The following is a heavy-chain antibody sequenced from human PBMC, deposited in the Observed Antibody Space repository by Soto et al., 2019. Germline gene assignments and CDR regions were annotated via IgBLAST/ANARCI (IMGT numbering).Heavy chain of an antibody. D-gene: IGHD5-12*01. CDR2: ISYDGSNK. Sequence: QVQLVESGGGVVQPGRSLRLSCAASGFTFSSYGMHWVRQAPGKGLEWVAVISYDGSNKYYADSVKGRFTISRDNSKNXLXXQMNSLRAEDTAVYYCAKDAPKYSLSGYDPTPFDYWGQGTLVTVSS. CDR1: GFTFSSYG. J-gene: IGHJ4*02. CDR3: AKDAPKYSLSGYDPTPFDY. V-gene: IGHV3-30*18.